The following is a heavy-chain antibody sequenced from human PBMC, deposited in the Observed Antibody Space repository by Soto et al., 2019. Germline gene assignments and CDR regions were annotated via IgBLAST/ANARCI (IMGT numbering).Heavy chain of an antibody. D-gene: IGHD3-16*01. CDR3: DRGMGQPLDY. V-gene: IGHV1-18*01. J-gene: IGHJ4*02. CDR1: GYTFTSYD. CDR2: ISTYNGNT. Sequence: QVQLVQSGAEVKKPGASVKVSCKASGYTFTSYDISWVRQAPGQGLEWRGWISTYNGNTNYAQKLQGRVTMTTDTSTRIAYVETRSLSADDAAVYSCDRGMGQPLDYWGQGTMVTVSS.